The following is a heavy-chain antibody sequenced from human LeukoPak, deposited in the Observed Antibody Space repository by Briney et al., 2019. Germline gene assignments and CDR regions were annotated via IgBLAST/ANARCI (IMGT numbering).Heavy chain of an antibody. CDR1: GFTFSSYS. Sequence: GGSLRLSCAASGFTFSSYSMNWVRQAPGKGLEWVSSISSSSGYIYYADSVKGRFTISRDNAKNSLYLQMNSLRAEDTAVYYCARGSSSSPFDYWGQGTLVTVSS. D-gene: IGHD6-13*01. CDR2: ISSSSGYI. CDR3: ARGSSSSPFDY. J-gene: IGHJ4*02. V-gene: IGHV3-21*01.